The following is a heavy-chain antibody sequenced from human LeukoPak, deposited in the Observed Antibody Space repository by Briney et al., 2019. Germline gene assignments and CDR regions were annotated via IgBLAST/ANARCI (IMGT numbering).Heavy chain of an antibody. CDR3: ARDRSPGSY. Sequence: GGSLRLSCAVSGFSFSTYRMGWVRQAPGKGLEWVANIKQDGSEEYYVDSVKGRFTISRDNAKNSLYLQMSSLRAEDTAVYYCARDRSPGSYWGQGTLVSVSS. J-gene: IGHJ4*02. CDR1: GFSFSTYR. D-gene: IGHD3-10*01. V-gene: IGHV3-7*03. CDR2: IKQDGSEE.